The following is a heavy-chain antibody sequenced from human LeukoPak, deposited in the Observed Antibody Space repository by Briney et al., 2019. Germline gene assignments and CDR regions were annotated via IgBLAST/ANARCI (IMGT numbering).Heavy chain of an antibody. CDR3: AKAKGSLLWFGELSLDY. V-gene: IGHV3-9*03. Sequence: GGSLRLSCAASGFTFDDHAMHWVRQAPGEGLGWVSGISWNSGRIGYADSVKGRFNISRDNVKNSLYLQMNSLRAEDMALYYCAKAKGSLLWFGELSLDYWGQGTLVTVSS. CDR1: GFTFDDHA. J-gene: IGHJ4*02. D-gene: IGHD3-10*01. CDR2: ISWNSGRI.